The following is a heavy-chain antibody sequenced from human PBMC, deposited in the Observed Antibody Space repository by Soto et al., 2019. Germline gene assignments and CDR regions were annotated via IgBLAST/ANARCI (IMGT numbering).Heavy chain of an antibody. J-gene: IGHJ4*02. Sequence: GGSLRLSCAASGFTFSSYGMHWVRQAPGNGLEWVAVISYDGSNKYYADSVKGRFTISRDNSKNTLYLQMNSLRAEDTAVYYCAKALEVLGYCSGGSCYSFDYWGQGT. V-gene: IGHV3-30*18. CDR1: GFTFSSYG. CDR3: AKALEVLGYCSGGSCYSFDY. D-gene: IGHD2-15*01. CDR2: ISYDGSNK.